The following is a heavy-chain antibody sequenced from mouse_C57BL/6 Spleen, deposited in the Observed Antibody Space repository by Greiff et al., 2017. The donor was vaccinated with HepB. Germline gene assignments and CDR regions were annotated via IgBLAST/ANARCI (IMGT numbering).Heavy chain of an antibody. V-gene: IGHV1-64*01. CDR3: ARSGSSPSDY. D-gene: IGHD1-1*01. J-gene: IGHJ2*01. Sequence: QVQLKQPGAELVKPGASVKLSCKASGYTFTSYWMHWVKQRPGQGLEWIGMIHPNSGSTNYNEKFKSKATLTVDKSSSTAYMQLSSLTSEDSAVYYCARSGSSPSDYWGQGTTLTVSS. CDR1: GYTFTSYW. CDR2: IHPNSGST.